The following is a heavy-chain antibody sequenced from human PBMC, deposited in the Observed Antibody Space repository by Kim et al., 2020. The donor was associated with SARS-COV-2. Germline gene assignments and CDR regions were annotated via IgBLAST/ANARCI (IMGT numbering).Heavy chain of an antibody. V-gene: IGHV1-18*01. CDR2: ISAHNANT. J-gene: IGHJ4*02. D-gene: IGHD3-10*01. CDR1: GYTFARNG. CDR3: ARGRFLWFGDS. Sequence: ASVKVSCKASGYTFARNGIGWVRQAPGQGLEWMGWISAHNANTRFAQKFQDRVNLTTDTSTNTAYMELRSLRSDDTAFYFCARGRFLWFGDSWGQGTLVAVSS.